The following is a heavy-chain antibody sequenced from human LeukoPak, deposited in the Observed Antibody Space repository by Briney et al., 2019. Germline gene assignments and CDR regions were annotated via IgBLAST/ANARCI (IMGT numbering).Heavy chain of an antibody. D-gene: IGHD2-21*01. J-gene: IGHJ6*03. CDR3: ARVDWLANHYYYMDV. Sequence: PSETLSLTCSVSGYSISSGYYWGWIRQPPGKGLEWIGNIYHSGSTYYNPSLKSRVTISVDTSKNQFSLKLSSVIAADTAVYYCARVDWLANHYYYMDVWGKGTTVTVSS. V-gene: IGHV4-38-2*02. CDR1: GYSISSGYY. CDR2: IYHSGST.